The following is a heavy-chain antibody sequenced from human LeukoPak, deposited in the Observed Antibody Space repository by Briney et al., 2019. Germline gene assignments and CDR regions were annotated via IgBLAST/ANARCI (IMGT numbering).Heavy chain of an antibody. Sequence: GGSLRLSCAASGFTFSSYSMNWVRQAPGKGLEWVSYISSSSTIYYADSVKGRFTISRDNAKNSLYLQMNSLRAEDTAVYYCARDLSMVYYYGSEYWGQGTQVTVSS. CDR2: ISSSSTI. CDR1: GFTFSSYS. J-gene: IGHJ4*02. D-gene: IGHD3-10*01. V-gene: IGHV3-48*01. CDR3: ARDLSMVYYYGSEY.